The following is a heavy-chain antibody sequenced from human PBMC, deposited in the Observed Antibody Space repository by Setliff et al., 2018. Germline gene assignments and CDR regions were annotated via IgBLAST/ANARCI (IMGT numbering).Heavy chain of an antibody. J-gene: IGHJ4*02. Sequence: GESLKISCKGSGYSFTSYWIGWVRQMPGKGLEWMGIIYPGDSDTRYSPSFQGQVTISADKSISTAYLQWSSLKASDTAIYYCARHRGRAAAGTCFDIWGQGTLVTVS. CDR3: ARHRGRAAAGTCFDI. V-gene: IGHV5-51*01. D-gene: IGHD6-13*01. CDR2: IYPGDSDT. CDR1: GYSFTSYW.